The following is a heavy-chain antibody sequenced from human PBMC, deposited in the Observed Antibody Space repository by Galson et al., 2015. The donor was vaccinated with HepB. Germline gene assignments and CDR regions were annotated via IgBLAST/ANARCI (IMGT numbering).Heavy chain of an antibody. Sequence: SLRLSCAASGFTFSDYYMSWIRQAPGKGLEWVSYISSSSSYTNYADSVKGRFTISRDNAKNSLYLQMNSLRAEDTAVYYCAREGGELSGSIDYWGQGTLVTVSS. V-gene: IGHV3-11*05. J-gene: IGHJ4*02. D-gene: IGHD1-26*01. CDR1: GFTFSDYY. CDR2: ISSSSSYT. CDR3: AREGGELSGSIDY.